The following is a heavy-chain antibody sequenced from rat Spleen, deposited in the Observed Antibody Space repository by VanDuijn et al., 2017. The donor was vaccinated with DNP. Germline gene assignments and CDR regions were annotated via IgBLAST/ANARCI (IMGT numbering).Heavy chain of an antibody. CDR1: GFTFSNYG. V-gene: IGHV5S10*01. Sequence: EVQLVESGGGLVQPGRSLKLSCAASGFTFSNYGMAWVRQAPKKGLEWVATIIYDGSRTYYRDSVKGRFTISRDNAKSTLYLQMDSLRSEDTATYYCATHGSTRVSLYAMDAWGQGTSVTVSS. CDR3: ATHGSTRVSLYAMDA. D-gene: IGHD1-4*01. CDR2: IIYDGSRT. J-gene: IGHJ4*01.